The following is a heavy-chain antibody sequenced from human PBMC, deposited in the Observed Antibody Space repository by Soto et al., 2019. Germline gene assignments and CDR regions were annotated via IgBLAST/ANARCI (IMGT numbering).Heavy chain of an antibody. CDR2: INGDGSST. J-gene: IGHJ4*02. D-gene: IGHD1-26*01. CDR3: ARGERGFYYFDY. Sequence: EVQLVESGGGLVQPGGSLRLSCAASGFIYSNYWMHWVRQVPGKGLVWVSRINGDGSSTNYADSVKGRFTISRDNAKNTVYLHMNTLRAEDTAVYYCARGERGFYYFDYWGQGILVTVSS. V-gene: IGHV3-74*01. CDR1: GFIYSNYW.